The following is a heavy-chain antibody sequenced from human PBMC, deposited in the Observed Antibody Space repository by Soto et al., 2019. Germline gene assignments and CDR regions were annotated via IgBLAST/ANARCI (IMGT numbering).Heavy chain of an antibody. J-gene: IGHJ4*02. CDR1: GFTFSDYY. CDR3: AGGSLYYDILTGYDI. D-gene: IGHD3-9*01. Sequence: PGGSLRLSCAASGFTFSDYYVSWIRQAPGKGLEWVSYISSSGSTIYYADSVKGRFTISRDNAKNSLYLQMNSLRAEDTAVYYCAGGSLYYDILTGYDIWGQGTLVTVSS. CDR2: ISSSGSTI. V-gene: IGHV3-11*01.